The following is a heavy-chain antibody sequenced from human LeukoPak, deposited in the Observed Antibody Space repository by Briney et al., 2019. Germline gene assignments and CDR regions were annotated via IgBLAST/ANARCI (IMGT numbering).Heavy chain of an antibody. V-gene: IGHV4-31*03. Sequence: SETLSLTCTVSGASISRGGYYWSWIRQHPGKGLERIGYIYHLGSTYYNPSLKSRLTISIDTSKNQFSLNLRSVTAADTAMYYCARVPMGASYYYMDVWGKGTSVTVSS. CDR2: IYHLGST. J-gene: IGHJ6*03. CDR1: GASISRGGYY. CDR3: ARVPMGASYYYMDV. D-gene: IGHD1-26*01.